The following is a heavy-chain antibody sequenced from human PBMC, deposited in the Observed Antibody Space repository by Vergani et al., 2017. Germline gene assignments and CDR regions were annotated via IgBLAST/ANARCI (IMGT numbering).Heavy chain of an antibody. Sequence: EVELVESGGGLVQPGGSLRLSCAASGFTFNEYWMHWARQVPGKGLVWVSGMNGDGDTISYADSVKGRSTYSRDNAKNTLFLQMNSLRAEDTAVYYWARARKFRFGVVWENWFDPWGQGTLVTVSS. V-gene: IGHV3-74*01. CDR2: MNGDGDTI. CDR3: ARARKFRFGVVWENWFDP. CDR1: GFTFNEYW. J-gene: IGHJ5*02. D-gene: IGHD3-3*01.